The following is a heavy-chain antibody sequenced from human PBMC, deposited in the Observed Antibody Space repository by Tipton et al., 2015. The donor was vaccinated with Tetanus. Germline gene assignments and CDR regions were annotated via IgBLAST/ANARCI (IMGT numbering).Heavy chain of an antibody. CDR2: ISSSSSYI. V-gene: IGHV3-21*01. CDR1: GFTFSSYS. J-gene: IGHJ4*02. CDR3: ARDERMTVGFDY. Sequence: SLRLSCAASGFTFSSYSMNWVRQAPGKGLEWVSSISSSSSYIYYADSVKGRFTISRDNAKNSLYLQMNSLRAEDTAVYYCARDERMTVGFDYWGQGTLVTVSS. D-gene: IGHD4-23*01.